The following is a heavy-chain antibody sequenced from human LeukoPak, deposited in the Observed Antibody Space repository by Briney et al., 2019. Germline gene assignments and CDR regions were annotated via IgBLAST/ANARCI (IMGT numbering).Heavy chain of an antibody. J-gene: IGHJ3*02. CDR2: IKTDGSIA. CDR1: GFSFSFYW. D-gene: IGHD2-21*02. V-gene: IGHV3-74*01. Sequence: GGSLRLSCAASGFSFSFYWMHWVRQAPGKGPVWVSRIKTDGSIADYADSVKGRFTISRDNAKNTLYLQMNSLRAEDTAVYYCARDLQCGGDCHYDALDIWGQGTWVTVSS. CDR3: ARDLQCGGDCHYDALDI.